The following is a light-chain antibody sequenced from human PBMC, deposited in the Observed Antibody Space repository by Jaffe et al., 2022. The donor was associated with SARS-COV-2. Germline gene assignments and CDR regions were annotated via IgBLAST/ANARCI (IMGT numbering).Light chain of an antibody. CDR3: QQYGSSPT. CDR1: QSVGNNY. V-gene: IGKV3-20*01. Sequence: EIVLTQSPGTLSLSPGEKATLSCRASQSVGNNYLAWYQQRPGQAPRLLIYGASSRATGIPDRFSGSGSGTDFTLTISRLEPEDSAVYSCQQYGSSPTFGQGTKVEIE. CDR2: GAS. J-gene: IGKJ1*01.